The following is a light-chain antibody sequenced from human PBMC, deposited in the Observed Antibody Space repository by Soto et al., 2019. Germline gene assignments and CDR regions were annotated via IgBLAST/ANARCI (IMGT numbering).Light chain of an antibody. CDR1: SSNIGAGKD. V-gene: IGLV1-40*01. J-gene: IGLJ1*01. CDR2: ADS. CDR3: QSYGTSLSGLYV. Sequence: QSVLTQPPSVAGAPGQSVSSSCTGISSNIGAGKDVNWFQQLPGTAPKLLIYADSNRPSGVPDRFSGSKSGSSASLAITGLQVEDEADYYCQSYGTSLSGLYVFGTGTKVTVL.